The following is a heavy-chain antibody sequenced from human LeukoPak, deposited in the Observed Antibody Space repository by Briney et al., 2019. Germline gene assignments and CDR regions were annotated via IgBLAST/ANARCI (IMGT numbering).Heavy chain of an antibody. CDR1: GFSVSGYW. Sequence: PGGSLRLSCAVSGFSVSGYWMTRVRQAPGRGLEWGANIKQDGSEKNYVDSVKGRFTISRDNAENSLFLQMNSLRVEDTAVYYCAREWQGGIAAAGTRIEGDYWGQGTLVAVSS. CDR2: IKQDGSEK. CDR3: AREWQGGIAAAGTRIEGDY. V-gene: IGHV3-7*01. J-gene: IGHJ4*02. D-gene: IGHD6-13*01.